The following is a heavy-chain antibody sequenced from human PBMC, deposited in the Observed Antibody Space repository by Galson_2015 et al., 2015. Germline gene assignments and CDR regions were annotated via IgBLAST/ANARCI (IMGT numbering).Heavy chain of an antibody. CDR3: ARERGTDAFDI. D-gene: IGHD1-1*01. V-gene: IGHV3-74*01. Sequence: SLRLSCAASGFTFSSYWMHWVRQAPGKGLVWVSRINSDGSSTSYADSVKGRFTISRDNAKNTLYLQMNSLRAEDTAVYYCARERGTDAFDIWGQGTMVTVSS. CDR1: GFTFSSYW. J-gene: IGHJ3*02. CDR2: INSDGSST.